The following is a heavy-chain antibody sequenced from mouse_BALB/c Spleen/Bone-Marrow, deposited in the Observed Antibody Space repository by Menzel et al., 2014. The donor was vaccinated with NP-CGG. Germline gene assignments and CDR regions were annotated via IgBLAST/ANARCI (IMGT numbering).Heavy chain of an antibody. CDR3: ARGDDYDPFAY. CDR2: IAPGSGST. CDR1: GYTFTSYW. V-gene: IGHV1S41*01. Sequence: DLVKPGASVKLSCKASGYTFTSYWINWIKQRPGQGLEWIGRIAPGSGSTYYNEMFKGKATLTVDTSSXTAYIQLSSLSSEDSAVYFCARGDDYDPFAYWGQGTLVTVSA. D-gene: IGHD2-4*01. J-gene: IGHJ3*01.